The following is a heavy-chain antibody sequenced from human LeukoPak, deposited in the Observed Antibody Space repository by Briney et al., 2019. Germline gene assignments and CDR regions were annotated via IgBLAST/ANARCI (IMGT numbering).Heavy chain of an antibody. CDR1: GYTFTSYG. CDR2: ISAYNGNT. V-gene: IGHV1-18*01. CDR3: ARATVTNRLVY. J-gene: IGHJ4*02. Sequence: GASVKVSCKASGYTFTSYGIGWVRRAPGQGLEWMGWISAYNGNTNYAQKLQGRVTMTTDTSTSTAYMELRSLRSDDTAVYYCARATVTNRLVYWGQGTLVTVSS. D-gene: IGHD4-17*01.